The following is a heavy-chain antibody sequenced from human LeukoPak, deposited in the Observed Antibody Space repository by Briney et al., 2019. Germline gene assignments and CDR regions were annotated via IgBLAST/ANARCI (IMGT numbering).Heavy chain of an antibody. Sequence: GGSLRLSCAASGFTFSSYAMSWVRQAPGKGLEWVSAISGSGGSTYYADSVKGRFTISRDNSNNTLYLQMNSLRAEDTAVFYCARDYRIAVAGIYYYGMDVWGQGTTVAVSS. D-gene: IGHD6-19*01. CDR1: GFTFSSYA. V-gene: IGHV3-23*01. CDR3: ARDYRIAVAGIYYYGMDV. J-gene: IGHJ6*02. CDR2: ISGSGGST.